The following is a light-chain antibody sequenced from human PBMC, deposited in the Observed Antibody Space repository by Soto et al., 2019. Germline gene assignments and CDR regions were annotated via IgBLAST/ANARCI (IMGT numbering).Light chain of an antibody. Sequence: SVVTQPASVSGSPGQSVTISCTGTSSDVGSYNLVSWYQQHPGKAPKLMIYEVSKRPSGVSNRFSGSKSGNTASLTISGLQAEDEADYYCCSYARTSSLFGTGTTVTVL. CDR1: SSDVGSYNL. V-gene: IGLV2-23*02. CDR2: EVS. CDR3: CSYARTSSL. J-gene: IGLJ1*01.